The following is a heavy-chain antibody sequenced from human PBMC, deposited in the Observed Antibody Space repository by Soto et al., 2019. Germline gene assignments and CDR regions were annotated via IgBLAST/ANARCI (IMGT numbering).Heavy chain of an antibody. CDR2: INAGNGNT. CDR1: GYTFTSYA. V-gene: IGHV1-3*01. J-gene: IGHJ6*03. CDR3: ARAHGYYYYYMDV. Sequence: ASVKVSCKASGYTFTSYAMHWVRQAPGQRLEWMGRINAGNGNTKYSQKIQGRVTITRDKSASTAYMELSSLRSEDTAVYYCARAHGYYYYYMDVWGKGTTVTVSS.